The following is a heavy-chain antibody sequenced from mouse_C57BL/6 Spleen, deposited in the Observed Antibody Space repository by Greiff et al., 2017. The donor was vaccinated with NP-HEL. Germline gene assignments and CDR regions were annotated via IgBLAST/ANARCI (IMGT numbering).Heavy chain of an antibody. CDR3: ARQDLDYYAMDY. CDR2: INPYNGGT. Sequence: EVQLQQSGPVLVKPGASVKMSCKASGYTFTDYYMNWVKQSHGKSLEWIGVINPYNGGTSYNQKFKGKATLTVDESSSTAYMELNSLTSEDSAVYYCARQDLDYYAMDYWGQGTSVTVSS. CDR1: GYTFTDYY. J-gene: IGHJ4*01. V-gene: IGHV1-19*01.